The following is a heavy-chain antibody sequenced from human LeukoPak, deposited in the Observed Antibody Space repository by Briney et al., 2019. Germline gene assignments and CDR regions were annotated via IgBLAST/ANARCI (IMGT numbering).Heavy chain of an antibody. J-gene: IGHJ4*02. CDR2: VYTSGGT. CDR1: GAPISNYY. V-gene: IGHV4-4*07. CDR3: GRREY. Sequence: SETLSLTCTVSGAPISNYYWSWIRQPAGKALEWIGRVYTSGGTTYNPSFRSRVTMSVDKSKNELSLKLTSVTAADTAVYYCGRREYWGQGHLVTVSS. D-gene: IGHD1-26*01.